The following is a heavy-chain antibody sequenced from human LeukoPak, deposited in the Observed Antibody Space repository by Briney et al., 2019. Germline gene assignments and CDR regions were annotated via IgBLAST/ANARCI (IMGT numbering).Heavy chain of an antibody. J-gene: IGHJ4*02. CDR2: INPIFGTA. CDR3: ARDRPDTATLD. D-gene: IGHD5-18*01. Sequence: SVKVSCKASGYTFTGYYMHWVRQAPGQGLEWMGWINPIFGTANYAQKFQGRVTITADKSTSTAYMELSSLRSEDTAVYYCARDRPDTATLDWGQGTLVTVSS. V-gene: IGHV1-69*06. CDR1: GYTFTGYY.